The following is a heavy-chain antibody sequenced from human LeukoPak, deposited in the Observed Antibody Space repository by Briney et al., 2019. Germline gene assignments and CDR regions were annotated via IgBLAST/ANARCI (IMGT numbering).Heavy chain of an antibody. CDR3: ARDLVGSSSS. D-gene: IGHD6-6*01. V-gene: IGHV1-46*01. CDR2: INPSGGST. Sequence: GASVKVSCKASGYTFTRYYIHWVRQAPGQGLEWMGVINPSGGSTTHARKFQGRVTMTRDTSTSTVYMDLSSLRSEDTAVYYCARDLVGSSSSWGQGTLVTVSS. J-gene: IGHJ4*02. CDR1: GYTFTRYY.